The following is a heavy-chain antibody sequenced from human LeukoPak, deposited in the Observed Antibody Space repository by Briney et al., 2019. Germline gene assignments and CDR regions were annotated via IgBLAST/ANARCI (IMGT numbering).Heavy chain of an antibody. Sequence: SETLSLTCTVSGGSISSSSYYWGWIRQPPGKGLEWIGSIYYSGSTYHNPSLKSRVTISVDTSKNQFSLNLSSVAAADTSVYYCARHFTTVTPWYFDFWGQGTLVTVSS. D-gene: IGHD4-17*01. V-gene: IGHV4-39*01. CDR1: GGSISSSSYY. J-gene: IGHJ4*02. CDR2: IYYSGST. CDR3: ARHFTTVTPWYFDF.